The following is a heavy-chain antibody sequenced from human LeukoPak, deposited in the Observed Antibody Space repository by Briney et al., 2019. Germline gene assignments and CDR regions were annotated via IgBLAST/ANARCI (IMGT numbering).Heavy chain of an antibody. CDR2: INHSGST. J-gene: IGHJ4*02. CDR1: GGSFSGYY. CDR3: ARVGVRGYYDSTPDDY. V-gene: IGHV4-34*01. Sequence: SETLSLTCAVYGGSFSGYYWSWIRQPPGKGLEWIGEINHSGSTNYNPSLKSRVTISVDTSKNQFSLKLSSVTAADTAVYYCARVGVRGYYDSTPDDYWGQGTLVTVSS. D-gene: IGHD3-22*01.